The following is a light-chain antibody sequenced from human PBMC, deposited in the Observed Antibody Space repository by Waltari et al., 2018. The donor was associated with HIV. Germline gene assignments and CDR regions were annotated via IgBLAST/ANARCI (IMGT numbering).Light chain of an antibody. V-gene: IGLV3-19*01. Sequence: SSELTQDPAVSVALGQTVTIRCQGDSLRNYYASWYRQRPGQAPILLFYGEKTRPSGIPDRFAGSNSGSTASLTLIETQAGDEGDYFCSSRDSSGNSWVFGGGTTLTVL. CDR3: SSRDSSGNSWV. CDR2: GEK. J-gene: IGLJ3*02. CDR1: SLRNYY.